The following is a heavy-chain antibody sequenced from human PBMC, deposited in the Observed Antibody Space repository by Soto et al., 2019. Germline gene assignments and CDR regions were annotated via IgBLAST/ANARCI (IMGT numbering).Heavy chain of an antibody. CDR1: GGTFSSYA. D-gene: IGHD5-18*01. Sequence: GASVKVSCKASGGTFSSYAISWVRQAPGQGLEWMGGIIPIFGTANYAQKFQGRVTITADESTSTAYMELSSLRSEDAAVYYCATAQGPYSYGYGNWFDPWGQGTLVTVSS. CDR2: IIPIFGTA. V-gene: IGHV1-69*13. J-gene: IGHJ5*02. CDR3: ATAQGPYSYGYGNWFDP.